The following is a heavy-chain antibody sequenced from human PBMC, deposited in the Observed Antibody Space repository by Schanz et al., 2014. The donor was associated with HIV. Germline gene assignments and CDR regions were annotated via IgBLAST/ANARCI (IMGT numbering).Heavy chain of an antibody. CDR1: GFTFNNYA. J-gene: IGHJ4*02. CDR2: ISAGVGTA. D-gene: IGHD6-19*01. CDR3: AKVAIHSSGWLPFDY. Sequence: EALLLESGGGLVQPGGSLRLSCVASGFTFNNYAMTWVRQAPEKGREWVSTISAGVGTASYADSVKGRFTISRDNSKKMSFLQMNRLRAEDTAVYYCAKVAIHSSGWLPFDYWGQGTLVTVSS. V-gene: IGHV3-23*01.